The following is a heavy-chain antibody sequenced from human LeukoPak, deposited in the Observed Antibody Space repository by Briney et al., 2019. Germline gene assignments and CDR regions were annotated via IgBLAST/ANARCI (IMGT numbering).Heavy chain of an antibody. J-gene: IGHJ4*02. CDR1: GGTFSSYA. CDR3: ARDDNTVTTAY. Sequence: SVKVSCKASGGTFSSYAISRVRQAPGQGLEWMGRIIPILGIANYAQKFQGRVTITADKSTSTAYMELSSLRSEDTAVYYCARDDNTVTTAYWGQGTLVTVSS. CDR2: IIPILGIA. V-gene: IGHV1-69*04. D-gene: IGHD4-17*01.